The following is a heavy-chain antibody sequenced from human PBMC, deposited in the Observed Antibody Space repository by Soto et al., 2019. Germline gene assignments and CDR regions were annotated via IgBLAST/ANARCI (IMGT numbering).Heavy chain of an antibody. Sequence: PSETLSLTCTVSGGSVSSGSYYWSWIRQPPGKGLEWIGYIYYSGSTNYNPSLKSRVTISVDTSKNQFSLKLSSVTAADTAVYYCARGPSYDFWSGYYDYWGQGTLVTVSS. CDR3: ARGPSYDFWSGYYDY. CDR2: IYYSGST. J-gene: IGHJ4*02. V-gene: IGHV4-61*01. D-gene: IGHD3-3*01. CDR1: GGSVSSGSYY.